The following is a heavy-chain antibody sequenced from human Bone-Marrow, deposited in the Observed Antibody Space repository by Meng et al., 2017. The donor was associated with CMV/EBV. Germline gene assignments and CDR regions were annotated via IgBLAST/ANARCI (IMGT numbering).Heavy chain of an antibody. D-gene: IGHD3-3*01. Sequence: SETLSLTCAVYGGSFSGYYWSWIRQPPGKGLEWIGEINHSGSTNYNPSLKSRVTISVDTSKNQFSLKRSSVTAADTAVYYCARPITIFGVGVDAFDIWGQGTMVTVSS. V-gene: IGHV4-34*01. J-gene: IGHJ3*02. CDR2: INHSGST. CDR3: ARPITIFGVGVDAFDI. CDR1: GGSFSGYY.